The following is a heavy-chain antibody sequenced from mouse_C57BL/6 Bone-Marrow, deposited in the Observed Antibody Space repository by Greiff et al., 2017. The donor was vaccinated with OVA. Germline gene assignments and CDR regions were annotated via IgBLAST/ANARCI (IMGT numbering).Heavy chain of an antibody. CDR3: TAGCYLAY. J-gene: IGHJ3*01. CDR1: GFNIKDDY. Sequence: VQLQQSGAELVRPGASVKLSCTASGFNIKDDYMHWVKQRPEQGLEWIGWIDPENGDTEYASKFQGKATITADTSSNTAYLQLSSLTSEDTAVYYCTAGCYLAYWGQGTLVTVSA. D-gene: IGHD2-12*01. CDR2: IDPENGDT. V-gene: IGHV14-4*01.